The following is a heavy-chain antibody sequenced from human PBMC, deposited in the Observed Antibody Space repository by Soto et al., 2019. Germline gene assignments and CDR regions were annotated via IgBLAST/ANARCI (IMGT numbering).Heavy chain of an antibody. CDR2: INHSGST. Sequence: QVQLQQWGAGLLKPSETLSLTCAVYGGSFSGYYWSWIRQPPGKGLEWIGEINHSGSTNYNPSLKSRVTISVDTSKNQFSLKLSSVTAADTAVYYCARDRGSGIFYYGMDVWGQGTTVTVSS. J-gene: IGHJ6*02. D-gene: IGHD3-10*01. CDR1: GGSFSGYY. CDR3: ARDRGSGIFYYGMDV. V-gene: IGHV4-34*01.